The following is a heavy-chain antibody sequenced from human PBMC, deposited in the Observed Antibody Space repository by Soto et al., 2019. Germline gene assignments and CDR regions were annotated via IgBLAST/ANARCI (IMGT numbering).Heavy chain of an antibody. CDR2: IYYSGST. CDR3: ARLGVPAAIEYSFDI. V-gene: IGHV4-59*08. J-gene: IGHJ3*02. Sequence: PSETLSLTCTVSGGSISGYYWSWIWQPPGKGLELIGYIYYSGSTSYNPSLESRVTISVDTSKNRFSLTLTSVTAADTAVYYCARLGVPAAIEYSFDIWGQGTMVTVSS. CDR1: GGSISGYY. D-gene: IGHD2-2*01.